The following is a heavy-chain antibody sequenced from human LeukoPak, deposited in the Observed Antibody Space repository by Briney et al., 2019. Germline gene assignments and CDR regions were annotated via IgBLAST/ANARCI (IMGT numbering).Heavy chain of an antibody. CDR3: TTATNSYYYDSSGYRPQYFQH. D-gene: IGHD3-22*01. CDR1: GFTFSNAW. J-gene: IGHJ1*01. Sequence: GGSLRLSCAASGFTFSNAWMSWVRQAPGKGREWVGRIKSKTDGGTTDYAAPVKGRFTISRDDSKNTLYLQMNSLKTEDTAVYYCTTATNSYYYDSSGYRPQYFQHWGQGTLVTVSS. CDR2: IKSKTDGGTT. V-gene: IGHV3-15*01.